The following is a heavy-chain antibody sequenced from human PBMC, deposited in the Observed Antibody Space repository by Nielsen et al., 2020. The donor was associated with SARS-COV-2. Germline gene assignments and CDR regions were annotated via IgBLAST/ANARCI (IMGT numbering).Heavy chain of an antibody. V-gene: IGHV1-18*01. CDR3: ASRNVGYYYYGMDV. CDR1: GY. Sequence: ASVKVSCKASGYLDWVRQAPGQGLEWMGWISAYNGNTNYAQKLQGRVTMTTDTSTSTAYMELRSLRSDDTAVYYCASRNVGYYYYGMDVWGQGTTVTVSS. J-gene: IGHJ6*02. CDR2: ISAYNGNT. D-gene: IGHD1-1*01.